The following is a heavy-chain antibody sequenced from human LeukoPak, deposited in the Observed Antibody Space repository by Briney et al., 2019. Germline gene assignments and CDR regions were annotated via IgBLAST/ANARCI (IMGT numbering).Heavy chain of an antibody. D-gene: IGHD3-9*01. CDR3: ARGRLDYFDY. J-gene: IGHJ4*02. V-gene: IGHV3-21*01. CDR1: GFTFSSYE. Sequence: GGSLRLSCAASGFTFSSYEMNWVRQAPGKGLEWVSSISGSSTYIYYADSLKGRFTISRDNAKNSLYLQMNSLRAEDTAVYYCARGRLDYFDYWGQGTLVTVSS. CDR2: ISGSSTYI.